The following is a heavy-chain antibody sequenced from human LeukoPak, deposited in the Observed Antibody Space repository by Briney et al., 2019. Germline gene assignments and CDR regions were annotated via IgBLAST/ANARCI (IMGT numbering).Heavy chain of an antibody. CDR2: IYTSGST. CDR1: GGSISSGSYY. Sequence: PSQTLSLTCTVSGGSISSGSYYWSWIRQPAGKGLERIGRIYTSGSTNYNPSLKSRVTISVDTSKNQFSLKLSSVTAADTAVYYCARRSYYFDYWGQGTMVTVSS. CDR3: ARRSYYFDY. V-gene: IGHV4-61*02. J-gene: IGHJ4*02.